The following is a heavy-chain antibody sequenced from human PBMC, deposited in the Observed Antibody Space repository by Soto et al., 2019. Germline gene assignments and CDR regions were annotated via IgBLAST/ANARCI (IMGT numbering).Heavy chain of an antibody. Sequence: ASVRVSCKASGYTFTSYYMHWVRQAPGQGLEWMGIIDPSGGSTSYAQKFQGRVTMTRDTSTSTVYMELSSLRSEDTAVYYCARGASPYYDFWSGPPNDAFDIWGQGTMVTVSS. V-gene: IGHV1-46*01. CDR3: ARGASPYYDFWSGPPNDAFDI. CDR2: IDPSGGST. CDR1: GYTFTSYY. J-gene: IGHJ3*02. D-gene: IGHD3-3*01.